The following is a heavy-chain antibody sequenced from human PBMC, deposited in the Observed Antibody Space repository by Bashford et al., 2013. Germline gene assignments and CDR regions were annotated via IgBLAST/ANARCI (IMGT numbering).Heavy chain of an antibody. J-gene: IGHJ6*02. CDR1: GYTFTSDY. CDR2: INTGGGTT. CDR3: AKEHDYSNYGYPYYGMDV. D-gene: IGHD4-11*01. Sequence: ASVKVSCRASGYTFTSDYIHWVRQAPGQGLEWMGMINTGGGTTSYAQKFHGRVAMTIDRSTKTAYMELKGLRSDDTAVYYCAKEHDYSNYGYPYYGMDVWGQGTTVTVSS. V-gene: IGHV1-46*01.